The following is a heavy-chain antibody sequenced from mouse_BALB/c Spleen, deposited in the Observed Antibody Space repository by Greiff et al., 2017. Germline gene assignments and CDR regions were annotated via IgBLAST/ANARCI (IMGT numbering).Heavy chain of an antibody. CDR1: GFTFSSYT. D-gene: IGHD1-3*01. Sequence: DVKLVESGGGLVQPGGSLKLSCAASGFTFSSYTMSWVRQTPEKRLEWVAYISNGGGSTYYPDTVKGRFTISRDNAKNTLYLQMSSLKSEDTAMYYCAILTNYAMDYWGQGTSVTVSS. CDR3: AILTNYAMDY. J-gene: IGHJ4*01. V-gene: IGHV5-12-2*01. CDR2: ISNGGGST.